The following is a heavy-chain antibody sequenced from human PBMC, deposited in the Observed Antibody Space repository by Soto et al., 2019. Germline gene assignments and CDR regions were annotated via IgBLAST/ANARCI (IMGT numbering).Heavy chain of an antibody. CDR1: GFSLSTSGVG. Sequence: QITLKESGPTLVKPTQPLTLTCTFSGFSLSTSGVGVGWIRQPPGKALEWLALIYWDDDKRYSPSLKSRLTITKDTYKNQVVLTMTNMDPVDIARDYCAQSVAMVRGVMIADYVDYWGQGTLVAVSS. CDR3: AQSVAMVRGVMIADYVDY. D-gene: IGHD3-10*01. CDR2: IYWDDDK. V-gene: IGHV2-5*02. J-gene: IGHJ4*02.